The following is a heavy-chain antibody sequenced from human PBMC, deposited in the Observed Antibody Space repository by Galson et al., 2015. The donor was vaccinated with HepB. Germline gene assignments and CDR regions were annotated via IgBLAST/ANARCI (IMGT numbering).Heavy chain of an antibody. CDR1: GYTFTDYW. V-gene: IGHV1-2*02. CDR2: ISPNSGGT. Sequence: SVKVSCKASGYTFTDYWIHWVRQAPGQGLEYMGWISPNSGGTNYAQSFQGRVTMTRDTSISTAYMELIRLTYDDTAVYYCARIPHGDWGQGTLVTVSS. J-gene: IGHJ4*02. D-gene: IGHD3-10*01. CDR3: ARIPHGD.